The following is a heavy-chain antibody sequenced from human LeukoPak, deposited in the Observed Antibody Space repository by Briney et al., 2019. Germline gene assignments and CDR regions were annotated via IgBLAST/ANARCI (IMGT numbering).Heavy chain of an antibody. J-gene: IGHJ1*01. V-gene: IGHV1-18*01. D-gene: IGHD1-14*01. CDR2: VSTYNGDT. CDR3: ARAESMALYFLY. CDR1: GYTFTDFG. Sequence: ASVKVSCKASGYTFTDFGFIWVRQAPGQGLEWMGWVSTYNGDTGYAKKFQDRVTMTTESSKQTTFMELRNLRSDDTAVYYCARAESMALYFLYWGQGTLVSVSS.